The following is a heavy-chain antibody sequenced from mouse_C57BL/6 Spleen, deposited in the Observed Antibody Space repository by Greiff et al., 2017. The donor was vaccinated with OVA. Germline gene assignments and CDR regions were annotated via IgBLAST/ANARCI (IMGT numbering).Heavy chain of an antibody. CDR3: ARHSYYAMDY. V-gene: IGHV1-82*01. CDR2: IYPGDGDT. Sequence: VKLMESGPELVKPGASVKISCKASGYAFSSSWMNWVKQRPGKGLEWIGRIYPGDGDTNYNGKFKGKATLTADKSSSTAYMQLSSLTSEDSAVYFCARHSYYAMDYWGQGTSVTVSS. J-gene: IGHJ4*01. CDR1: GYAFSSSW.